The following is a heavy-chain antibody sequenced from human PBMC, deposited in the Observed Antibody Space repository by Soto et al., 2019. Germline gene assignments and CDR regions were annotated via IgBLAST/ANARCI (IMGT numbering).Heavy chain of an antibody. CDR3: VRDFR. Sequence: EVQLVESGGGLVQPGGSLRLSCAASGFTFTNLWIYWVRQTPEKGLVWVAGINGDGTITAYADSVKGRFTISRDNAKSTLYLQMNSLTIVDTALYYCVRDFRWGQGTLVTVSS. V-gene: IGHV3-74*01. CDR2: INGDGTIT. J-gene: IGHJ1*01. CDR1: GFTFTNLW.